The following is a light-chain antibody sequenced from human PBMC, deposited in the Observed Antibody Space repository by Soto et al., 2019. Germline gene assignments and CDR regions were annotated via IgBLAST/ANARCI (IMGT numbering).Light chain of an antibody. CDR3: QQFNNLPRT. Sequence: EIVLTESPCTLSLSTGERATLSCRASQSVSSNLAWYQQKPGQAPRLLIYGASTRATGIPARFSGSGSGTEFTLTISSLQSEDFAVYYCQQFNNLPRTFGQGTKVDIK. CDR1: QSVSSN. J-gene: IGKJ1*01. V-gene: IGKV3-15*01. CDR2: GAS.